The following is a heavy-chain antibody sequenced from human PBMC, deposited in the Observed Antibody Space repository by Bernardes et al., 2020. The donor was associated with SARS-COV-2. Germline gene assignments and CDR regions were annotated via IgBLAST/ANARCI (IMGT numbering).Heavy chain of an antibody. CDR3: LRDPPSDMLTVLPGY. CDR2: IYGRNGNT. CDR1: GYMLSNYN. V-gene: IGHV1-3*01. Sequence: ASVKVSCKASGYMLSNYNMHWVRQAPGQRLEGMGWIYGRNGNTKYSENFQDRVTITRDTSASTSYMELSSLRFEDTAVYYCLRDPPSDMLTVLPGYWGQGTLVTVSS. D-gene: IGHD3-9*01. J-gene: IGHJ4*02.